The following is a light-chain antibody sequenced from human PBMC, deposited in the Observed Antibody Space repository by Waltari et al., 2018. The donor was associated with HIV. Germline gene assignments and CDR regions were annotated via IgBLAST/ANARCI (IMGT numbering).Light chain of an antibody. CDR2: GAS. Sequence: EIVLTQSPATLSVSPGDRVTLSCRASQSISSKLAWYQQRPGQAPRLLIYGASTRATDIPARVSGSGSGTEFALTISSLQAEDFAVYYCHQYGDWPPWTFGQGTKVEIK. CDR3: HQYGDWPPWT. J-gene: IGKJ1*01. CDR1: QSISSK. V-gene: IGKV3D-15*01.